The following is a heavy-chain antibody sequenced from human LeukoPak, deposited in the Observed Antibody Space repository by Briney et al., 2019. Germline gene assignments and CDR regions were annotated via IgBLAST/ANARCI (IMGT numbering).Heavy chain of an antibody. CDR2: IYYSGIT. D-gene: IGHD3-10*01. CDR1: SGSISSSSYY. J-gene: IGHJ5*02. CDR3: ARRDYYGSGSYYGEFDP. Sequence: SETLSLTCTVSSGSISSSSYYWGWIRQPPGKGLEWIGSIYYSGITCYNPSLKSRVTISVDTSKNQFSLKLSSVTAADTAVYYCARRDYYGSGSYYGEFDPWGQGTLVTVSS. V-gene: IGHV4-39*01.